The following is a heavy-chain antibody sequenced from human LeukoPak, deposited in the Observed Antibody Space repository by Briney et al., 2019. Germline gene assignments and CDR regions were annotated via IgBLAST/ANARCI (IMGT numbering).Heavy chain of an antibody. V-gene: IGHV4-31*03. Sequence: PSEALSLTCTVSGGSISSGGYYWSWIRQHPGKGLEWIGYIYYSGSTYYNPSLKSRVTISVDTSKNQFSLKLSSVTSADTAVYYCASGYIRYCRSTSCYAFDNWGQGTLVTVSS. CDR3: ASGYIRYCRSTSCYAFDN. CDR1: GGSISSGGYY. D-gene: IGHD2-2*01. CDR2: IYYSGST. J-gene: IGHJ4*02.